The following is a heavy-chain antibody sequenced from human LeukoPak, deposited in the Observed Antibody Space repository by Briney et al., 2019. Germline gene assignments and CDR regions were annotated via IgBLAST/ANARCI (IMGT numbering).Heavy chain of an antibody. D-gene: IGHD3-16*01. J-gene: IGHJ4*02. Sequence: GGSLRLSCVASGFTLTTYWMSWVRQAPGKGLEWVANIKPDGSGKYYVDSVKGRFTVSRDNTKNSLSLQMNSLRVEDTAVYYCARSYSYAYEFWGQGTLVTVSS. CDR1: GFTLTTYW. CDR3: ARSYSYAYEF. V-gene: IGHV3-7*04. CDR2: IKPDGSGK.